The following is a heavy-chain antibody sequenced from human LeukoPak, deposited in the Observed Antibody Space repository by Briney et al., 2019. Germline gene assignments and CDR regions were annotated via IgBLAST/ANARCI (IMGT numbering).Heavy chain of an antibody. Sequence: PSETLSLTCTVSGGSISSGSYYWRWVRQPAGKGLEWIGRIYTSGSTKYNPSLKSRVTISVETSKNQFSLKLSSVTAADTAVYYCAREYSSSPLDYWGQGTLVTVSS. J-gene: IGHJ4*02. CDR1: GGSISSGSYY. D-gene: IGHD6-6*01. V-gene: IGHV4-61*02. CDR3: AREYSSSPLDY. CDR2: IYTSGST.